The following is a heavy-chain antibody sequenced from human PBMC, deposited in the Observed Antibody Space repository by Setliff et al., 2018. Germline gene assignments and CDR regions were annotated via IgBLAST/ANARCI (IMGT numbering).Heavy chain of an antibody. CDR3: ARLPGYCNGGNCYGYYTFDI. V-gene: IGHV4-39*01. CDR2: INYSGIT. CDR1: GGSIGVTNYY. J-gene: IGHJ3*02. D-gene: IGHD2-15*01. Sequence: SETLSLTCTVSGGSIGVTNYYWGWIRQPPGKGLEWIGSINYSGITYYSPSLKSRVIVSVDTSKNQFSLKLSSVTAADTAVYYCARLPGYCNGGNCYGYYTFDIWGQGTMVTVSS.